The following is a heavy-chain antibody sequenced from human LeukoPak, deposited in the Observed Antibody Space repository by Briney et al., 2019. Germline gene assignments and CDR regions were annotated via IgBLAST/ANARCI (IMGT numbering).Heavy chain of an antibody. CDR3: ARYVWGSYRADP. V-gene: IGHV4-30-4*01. Sequence: SETLSLTCAVSGGSISSSNYYWSWIRQPPGKGLEWIGYIYYSGSTYYNPSLKSRVTISVDTSKNKFSLKLSSVTAADTAVYYCARYVWGSYRADPWGQGTLVTVSS. CDR1: GGSISSSNYY. J-gene: IGHJ5*02. CDR2: IYYSGST. D-gene: IGHD3-16*02.